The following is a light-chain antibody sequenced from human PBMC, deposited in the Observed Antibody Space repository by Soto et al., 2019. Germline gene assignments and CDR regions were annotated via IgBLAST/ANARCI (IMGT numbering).Light chain of an antibody. V-gene: IGKV1-33*01. CDR1: QNINNY. Sequence: IQMPHSPCSRSTSLLDRVSITCQASQNINNYLNWYQQKPGRAPKLLIYDASNLEAGVPSRFRGSGSGTDFTFTISRLQPEDIATHYCQQYENLPTFGQGTKV. CDR3: QQYENLPT. J-gene: IGKJ1*01. CDR2: DAS.